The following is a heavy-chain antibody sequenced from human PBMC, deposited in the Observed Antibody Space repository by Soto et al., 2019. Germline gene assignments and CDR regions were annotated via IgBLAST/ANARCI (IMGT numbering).Heavy chain of an antibody. Sequence: GGSLRLSCAASGFTFSSYAMSWVRQAPGKGLEWVSAISGSGGSTYYADSVKGRFTISRDNSKNTLYLQMNSLRAEDTAVYYCAKRYGTTAYYYYYMDVWGKGTTVTVSS. V-gene: IGHV3-23*01. CDR1: GFTFSSYA. D-gene: IGHD4-17*01. J-gene: IGHJ6*03. CDR2: ISGSGGST. CDR3: AKRYGTTAYYYYYMDV.